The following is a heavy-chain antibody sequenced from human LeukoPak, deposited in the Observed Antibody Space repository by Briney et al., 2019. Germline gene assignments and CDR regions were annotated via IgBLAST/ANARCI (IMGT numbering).Heavy chain of an antibody. D-gene: IGHD3-3*01. CDR1: GFIFRNYA. Sequence: GGSLRLSCAASGFIFRNYAMRWVRQARGKGLEWVSVIYTGGSTHYADSVKGRFSISRDNSKNALYLQMNSLTAEDTAIYYCTSGLSGFGVAIFAYWGQGTLVTVSS. CDR2: IYTGGST. V-gene: IGHV3-53*01. J-gene: IGHJ4*02. CDR3: TSGLSGFGVAIFAY.